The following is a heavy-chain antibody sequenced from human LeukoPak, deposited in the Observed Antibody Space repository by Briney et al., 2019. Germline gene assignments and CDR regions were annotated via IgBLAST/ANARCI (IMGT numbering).Heavy chain of an antibody. Sequence: GGSLRLSCAASGFTFSSYAMHWVRQAPGKGRDWVAGISHYGSNEYYADYVKGRFTISRDNSKNTLHLQMTSLSAEDTAVYYFANEGYYGSGSLPDYWGQGTLVTVSS. CDR3: ANEGYYGSGSLPDY. J-gene: IGHJ4*02. CDR2: ISHYGSNE. V-gene: IGHV3-30*18. CDR1: GFTFSSYA. D-gene: IGHD3-10*01.